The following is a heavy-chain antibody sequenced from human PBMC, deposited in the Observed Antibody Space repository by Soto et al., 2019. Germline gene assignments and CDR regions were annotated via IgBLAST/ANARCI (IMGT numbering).Heavy chain of an antibody. CDR2: VIPILGAS. J-gene: IGHJ4*02. V-gene: IGHV1-69*08. D-gene: IGHD3-10*01. CDR3: ARSRGSYYTNFDS. Sequence: QVQLVQSGAEVKKPGSSVKDSCKASADTFTGYTVTWVRQAPGQGLEWVGRVIPILGASNFAQKFQGRVTISADKSADTAYMVLTGLTSEDTAVYYCARSRGSYYTNFDSWGQGTLVTVSS. CDR1: ADTFTGYT.